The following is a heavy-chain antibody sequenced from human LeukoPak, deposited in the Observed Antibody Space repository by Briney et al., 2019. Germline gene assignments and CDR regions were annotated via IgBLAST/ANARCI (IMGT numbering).Heavy chain of an antibody. V-gene: IGHV3-15*01. J-gene: IGHJ4*02. CDR2: IKSKTDGGTT. CDR3: VRENSWFFDY. CDR1: GFTFSNAW. Sequence: PGGSLRLSCAAPGFTFSNAWMSWVRQAPGKGLEWVGRIKSKTDGGTTDYAAPVKGRFTISRDDSKNTLYLQMNSLRAEDTAVYYCVRENSWFFDYWGQGTLVTVSS. D-gene: IGHD6-13*01.